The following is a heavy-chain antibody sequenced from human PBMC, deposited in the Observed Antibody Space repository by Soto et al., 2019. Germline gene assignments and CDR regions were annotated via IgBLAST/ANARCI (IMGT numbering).Heavy chain of an antibody. Sequence: QITLKESGPTLVKPTQTLTLTCTFSGFSLSTSGVGVGWIRQPPGKALEWLALIYWDDDKRYSPSLKSRFTITKDTSKNQVVLTMTNMDPVDTATYYCAHSLIPNWGSRGAFDYWGQGTLVTVSS. V-gene: IGHV2-5*02. J-gene: IGHJ4*02. D-gene: IGHD7-27*01. CDR3: AHSLIPNWGSRGAFDY. CDR2: IYWDDDK. CDR1: GFSLSTSGVG.